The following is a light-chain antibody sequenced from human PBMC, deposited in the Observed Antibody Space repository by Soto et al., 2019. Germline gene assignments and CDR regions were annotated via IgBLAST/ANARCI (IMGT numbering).Light chain of an antibody. CDR3: QQSYIAPLT. V-gene: IGKV1-39*01. CDR2: VAS. CDR1: QSINSY. Sequence: DLQMTQSPSSLSASVGDSVTITCRASQSINSYLNWYQQKPGRAPNLLIYVASTLQSEVPSRFSGSGSGTDFTLTISSLQPEDFATYYCQQSYIAPLTFGGGTKVEIK. J-gene: IGKJ4*01.